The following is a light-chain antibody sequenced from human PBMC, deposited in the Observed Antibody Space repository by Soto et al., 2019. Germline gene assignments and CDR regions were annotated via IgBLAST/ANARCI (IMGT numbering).Light chain of an antibody. CDR1: SSDVGGYKY. V-gene: IGLV2-14*01. CDR3: NSYTNSNTL. J-gene: IGLJ2*01. Sequence: QSALTQPASVSGSPGQSITISCTGISSDVGGYKYVSWYQHHPGKVTKLIIYEVSYRPAGVSNRVSGSKSGNTASLTISGLQAEDEADYYCNSYTNSNTLFGGGTKVTVL. CDR2: EVS.